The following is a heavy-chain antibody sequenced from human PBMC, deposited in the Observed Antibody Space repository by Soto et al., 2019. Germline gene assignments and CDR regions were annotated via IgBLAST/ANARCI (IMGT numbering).Heavy chain of an antibody. Sequence: HPGGSLRLSCAASGFTFSSYEMNWVRQAPGKGLEWVSYISSSGSTIYYADSVKGRFTISRDNAKNSLYLQMNSLRAEDTAVYYCATTVTTRNYYYYGMDVWGQGTTVTVSS. V-gene: IGHV3-48*03. J-gene: IGHJ6*02. CDR3: ATTVTTRNYYYYGMDV. D-gene: IGHD4-4*01. CDR2: ISSSGSTI. CDR1: GFTFSSYE.